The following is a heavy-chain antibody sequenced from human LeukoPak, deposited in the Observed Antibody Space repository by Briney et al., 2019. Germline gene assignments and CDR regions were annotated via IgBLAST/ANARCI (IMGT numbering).Heavy chain of an antibody. CDR1: GGSISSSSYY. J-gene: IGHJ6*03. Sequence: SETLSLTCTVSGGSISSSSYYWGWIRQPPGKGLEWIGSIYYSGSTYYNPSLKSRVTISVDTSKNQFSLKLSSVTAADTAVYYCATHEYSSSSMDVWGKGTTVTVSS. CDR2: IYYSGST. D-gene: IGHD6-6*01. V-gene: IGHV4-39*07. CDR3: ATHEYSSSSMDV.